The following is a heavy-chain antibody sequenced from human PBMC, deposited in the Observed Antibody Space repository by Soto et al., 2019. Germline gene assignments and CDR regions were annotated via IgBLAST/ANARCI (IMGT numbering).Heavy chain of an antibody. CDR3: AREGSVYYDSSGFDY. CDR2: IYYSGST. J-gene: IGHJ4*02. CDR1: GGSISSGDYY. Sequence: SETLSLTCTVSGGSISSGDYYWSWIRQPPGKGLEWIGYIYYSGSTYYNPSLKSRVTISVDTSKNQFSLKLSSVTAADTAVYYCAREGSVYYDSSGFDYWGQGTLVTVSS. D-gene: IGHD3-22*01. V-gene: IGHV4-30-4*01.